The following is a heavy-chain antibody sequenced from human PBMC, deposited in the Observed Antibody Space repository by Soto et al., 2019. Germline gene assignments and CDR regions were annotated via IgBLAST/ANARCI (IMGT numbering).Heavy chain of an antibody. CDR1: GLPFNDAW. V-gene: IGHV3-15*01. CDR3: ASDRRGGEWLVGGYYYYYGMDV. Sequence: GSLRLSCAVSGLPFNDAWFSWVRQAPGTGLGWVGRFKSRPHGGTTDYGAFVKGRFTISRDNSKNTLYLQMNSLRADVTAVYYCASDRRGGEWLVGGYYYYYGMDVWGQGTTVTVSS. J-gene: IGHJ6*02. CDR2: FKSRPHGGTT. D-gene: IGHD3-3*01.